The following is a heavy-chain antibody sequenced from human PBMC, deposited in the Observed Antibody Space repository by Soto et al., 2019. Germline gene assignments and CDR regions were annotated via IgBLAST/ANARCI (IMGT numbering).Heavy chain of an antibody. CDR2: ISGSGGST. Sequence: EVQLLESGGGLVQPGGSLRLSCAASGFTFSSYAMSWVRQAPGKGLEWVSAISGSGGSTYYADSVKGRFTISRDNSKKTLYLQMNSLRAEDTAVYYCVKAFSSNYYYYYGMDVWGQGTTVTVSS. J-gene: IGHJ6*02. CDR1: GFTFSSYA. D-gene: IGHD6-13*01. V-gene: IGHV3-23*01. CDR3: VKAFSSNYYYYYGMDV.